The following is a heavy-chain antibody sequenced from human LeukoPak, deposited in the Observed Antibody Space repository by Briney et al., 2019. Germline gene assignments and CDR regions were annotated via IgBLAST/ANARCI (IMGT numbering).Heavy chain of an antibody. D-gene: IGHD3-22*01. J-gene: IGHJ4*02. CDR2: INPSGGST. V-gene: IGHV1-46*01. CDR3: ARAAVDYYDSSGYYTSFDY. Sequence: GASVKVSCKASGYTFTSYGISWVRQAPGQGLEWMGIINPSGGSTSYAQKFQGRVAMTRDTSTSTVYMELSSLRSEDTAVYYCARAAVDYYDSSGYYTSFDYWGQGTLVTVSS. CDR1: GYTFTSYG.